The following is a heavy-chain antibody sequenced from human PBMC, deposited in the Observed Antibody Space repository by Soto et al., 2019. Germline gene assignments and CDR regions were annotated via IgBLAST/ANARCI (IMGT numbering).Heavy chain of an antibody. Sequence: QVQLVQSGAEVKKPGASVKVSCKASGYTFTGYYMHWVRQAPGQGLEWMGWINPNSGGTNYAQKFQGWVTMTRDTCISTAYMELSRLRSDDTAVYYCARGELGDYSNSQNLTTLYYYYGMDVWGQGTTVTVSS. J-gene: IGHJ6*02. CDR3: ARGELGDYSNSQNLTTLYYYYGMDV. D-gene: IGHD4-4*01. CDR1: GYTFTGYY. CDR2: INPNSGGT. V-gene: IGHV1-2*04.